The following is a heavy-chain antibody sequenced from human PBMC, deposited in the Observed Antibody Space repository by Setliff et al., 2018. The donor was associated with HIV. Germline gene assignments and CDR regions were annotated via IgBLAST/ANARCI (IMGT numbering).Heavy chain of an antibody. J-gene: IGHJ4*02. D-gene: IGHD5-12*01. V-gene: IGHV3-21*01. CDR2: ISSSTSYI. Sequence: GGSLRLSCAASRFIFSSYSMNWVRQAPGKGLEWVSSISSSTSYIFYADSVKGRFIISRDNAKNSLYLQMDSLRAEDTAVYYCARDFMATTNGFDYWGQGTLVTVSS. CDR1: RFIFSSYS. CDR3: ARDFMATTNGFDY.